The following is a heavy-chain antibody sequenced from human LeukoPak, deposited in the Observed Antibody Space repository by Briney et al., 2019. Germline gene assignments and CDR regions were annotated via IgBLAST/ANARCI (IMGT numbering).Heavy chain of an antibody. J-gene: IGHJ4*02. V-gene: IGHV4-59*01. CDR1: GGSISSYY. CDR3: ARAWRLPNFDY. D-gene: IGHD6-25*01. Sequence: SETLSLTCTVSGGSISSYYWSWIGQPPGKGLEWIGYIYYSGSTNYNPSLKSRVTISVDTSKNQFSLKLSSVTAADTAVYYCARAWRLPNFDYWGQGTLVTVSS. CDR2: IYYSGST.